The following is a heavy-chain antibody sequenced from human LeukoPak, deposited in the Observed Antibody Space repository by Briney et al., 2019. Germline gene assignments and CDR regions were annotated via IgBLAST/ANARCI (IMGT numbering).Heavy chain of an antibody. J-gene: IGHJ4*02. CDR2: ISGSGGST. Sequence: GGSLKLSCAASGFTFSSYAMSWVRQAPGKGLEWVSAISGSGGSTYYADSVKGRFTISRGNSKNTLYLQMNSLRAEDTAVYYCAKDRVFEYGYCTNGVCYAFDYWGQGTLVTVSS. CDR3: AKDRVFEYGYCTNGVCYAFDY. CDR1: GFTFSSYA. V-gene: IGHV3-23*01. D-gene: IGHD2-8*01.